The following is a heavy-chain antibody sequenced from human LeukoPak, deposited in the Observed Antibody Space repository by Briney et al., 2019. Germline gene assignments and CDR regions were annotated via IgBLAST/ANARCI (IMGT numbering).Heavy chain of an antibody. CDR3: ATSNDAKIAPFDH. Sequence: PSETLSLTCTVSGGSMSAYQWSWVRQSPEKGLEWIGCINTKGETSYNPSLKSRVTTSVDTSKSQFSLRLTSVTAADTAVYYCATSNDAKIAPFDHWGQGAPVTVSS. D-gene: IGHD2-21*01. J-gene: IGHJ4*02. CDR1: GGSMSAYQ. CDR2: INTKGET. V-gene: IGHV4-4*09.